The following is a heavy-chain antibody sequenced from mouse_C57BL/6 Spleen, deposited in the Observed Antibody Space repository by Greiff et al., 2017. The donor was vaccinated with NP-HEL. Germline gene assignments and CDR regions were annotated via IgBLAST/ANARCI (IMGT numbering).Heavy chain of an antibody. CDR1: GFTFSSYA. D-gene: IGHD1-1*01. J-gene: IGHJ2*01. Sequence: EVKLMESGGGLVKPGGSLKLSCAASGFTFSSYAMSWVRQTPEKRLEWVATISDGGSYTYYPDNVKGRFTISRDNAKNNLYLQMSHLKSEDTAMYYCARPGGGYYYGSSFFDYWGQGTTLTVSS. CDR3: ARPGGGYYYGSSFFDY. CDR2: ISDGGSYT. V-gene: IGHV5-4*03.